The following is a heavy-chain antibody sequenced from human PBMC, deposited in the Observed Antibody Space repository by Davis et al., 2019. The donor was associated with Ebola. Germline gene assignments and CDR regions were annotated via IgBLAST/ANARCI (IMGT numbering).Heavy chain of an antibody. V-gene: IGHV3-23*01. D-gene: IGHD6-13*01. CDR2: ISGRGDGT. Sequence: PGGSLRLSCAASGFKYSSYAMSWVRRAPGKGLEWVSVISGRGDGTEYADSVKGRFTISRDDSKNTLYLQMNSLRADDTAVYYCAKLRSSNMAAASNYWGQGTLVTVSS. CDR3: AKLRSSNMAAASNY. CDR1: GFKYSSYA. J-gene: IGHJ4*02.